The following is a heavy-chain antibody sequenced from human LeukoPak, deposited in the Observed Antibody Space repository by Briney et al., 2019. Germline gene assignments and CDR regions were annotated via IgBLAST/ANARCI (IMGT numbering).Heavy chain of an antibody. Sequence: GGSLRLSCAASGFTFDDYAMHWVRQAPGKGLEWVSGISWNSGSIGYADSVKGRFTISRDNAKNSLYLQMNSLRAEDTALYYCAKDAGDYGDYAVSYGDDAFDIWGQGTMVTVSS. CDR1: GFTFDDYA. CDR3: AKDAGDYGDYAVSYGDDAFDI. V-gene: IGHV3-9*01. D-gene: IGHD4-17*01. CDR2: ISWNSGSI. J-gene: IGHJ3*02.